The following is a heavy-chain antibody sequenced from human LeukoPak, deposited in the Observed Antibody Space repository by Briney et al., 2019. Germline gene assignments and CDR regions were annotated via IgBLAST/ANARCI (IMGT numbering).Heavy chain of an antibody. Sequence: GGSLRLSCAAPGFTVSSNYMSWVRQAPGKGLEWVSVIYSGGSTYYADSVKGRFTISRDNSKNTLYLQMNSLRAEDTAVYYCARVATGWGVDYFDYWGQGTLVTVSS. V-gene: IGHV3-53*01. CDR2: IYSGGST. D-gene: IGHD3-9*01. CDR3: ARVATGWGVDYFDY. CDR1: GFTVSSNY. J-gene: IGHJ4*02.